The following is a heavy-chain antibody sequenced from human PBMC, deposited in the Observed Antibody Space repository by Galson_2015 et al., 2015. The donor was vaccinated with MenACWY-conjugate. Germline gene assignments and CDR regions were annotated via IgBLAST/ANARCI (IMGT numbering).Heavy chain of an antibody. D-gene: IGHD3-16*01. J-gene: IGHJ6*03. Sequence: SLRLSCAASGFTFSSYWMHWVRQAPGKGLVWVSRVNSGGSGTGYADSVKGRFTISRDNAKNMLFLQMSSLKVEDTAVYYCARSYVPGSDRKNYYMDVWGRGTTVTVSS. CDR2: VNSGGSGT. CDR3: ARSYVPGSDRKNYYMDV. V-gene: IGHV3-74*01. CDR1: GFTFSSYW.